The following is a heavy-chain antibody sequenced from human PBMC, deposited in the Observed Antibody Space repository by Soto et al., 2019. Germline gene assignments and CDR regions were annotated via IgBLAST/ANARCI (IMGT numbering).Heavy chain of an antibody. CDR3: ARGYCSSTSCQNWFDP. D-gene: IGHD2-2*01. V-gene: IGHV1-3*01. CDR1: GYTFTSYA. Sequence: ASVKVSCKASGYTFTSYAMHWVRQAPGQRLEWMGWINAGNGNTKYSQKFQGRVTITRDTSISTAYMELSRLRSDDTAVYYCARGYCSSTSCQNWFDPWGQGTLVTVSS. J-gene: IGHJ5*02. CDR2: INAGNGNT.